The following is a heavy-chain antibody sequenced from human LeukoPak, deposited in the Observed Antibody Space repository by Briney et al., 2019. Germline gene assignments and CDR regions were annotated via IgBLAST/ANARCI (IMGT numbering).Heavy chain of an antibody. D-gene: IGHD1-26*01. V-gene: IGHV3-23*01. Sequence: PGESLRLSCEISGFTFTSYGMTWVRQAPGKGLEWVASISTNGADTYYADSVKGRFTISRDNSKSTLYLQMNSLRAEDTAIYYCVRRFPVSSGSFYAPFHYWGQGTLVSVSS. CDR2: ISTNGADT. J-gene: IGHJ4*02. CDR1: GFTFTSYG. CDR3: VRRFPVSSGSFYAPFHY.